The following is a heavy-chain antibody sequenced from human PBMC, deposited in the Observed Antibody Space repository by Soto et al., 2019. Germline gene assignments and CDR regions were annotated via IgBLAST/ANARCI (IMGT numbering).Heavy chain of an antibody. CDR1: GISFDDYA. CDR2: INWDSGDI. J-gene: IGHJ4*02. CDR3: AKDTAPGFYDANGHLDY. V-gene: IGHV3-9*01. Sequence: GGSLRLSCVVSGISFDDYAMHWVRQIPGKGLEWVSGINWDSGDIGYADSVKGRFTISRDNAKNSLYLQMNSLKTEDTALYYCAKDTAPGFYDANGHLDYWGQGTPVTVSS. D-gene: IGHD2-8*01.